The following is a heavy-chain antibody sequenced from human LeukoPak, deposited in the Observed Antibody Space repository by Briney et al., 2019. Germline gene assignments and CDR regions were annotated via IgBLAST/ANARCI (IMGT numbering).Heavy chain of an antibody. D-gene: IGHD1-14*01. CDR1: GFTFSSYG. Sequence: GGSLRLSCAASGFTFSSYGMHWVRQAPGKGLEWVAFIRYDGSNKYYADSVKGRFTISRDNSKNTLYLQMNSLRAEDTAVYYCARHIPKPTLTKRGSYYYMDVWGKGTTVTVSS. CDR2: IRYDGSNK. V-gene: IGHV3-30*02. CDR3: ARHIPKPTLTKRGSYYYMDV. J-gene: IGHJ6*03.